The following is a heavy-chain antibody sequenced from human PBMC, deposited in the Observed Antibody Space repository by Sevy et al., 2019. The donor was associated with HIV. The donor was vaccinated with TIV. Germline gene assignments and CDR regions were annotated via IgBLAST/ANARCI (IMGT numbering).Heavy chain of an antibody. V-gene: IGHV3-23*01. Sequence: GGSLRLSCAVSGFSFDSYGMTWVRQAPGKGLEWVSGISGSGTRTYYADSVKGRFSISRDNSKNRLYLQMNSLRSEDQAIHYWGEGGGGHYDPDEIGYYFYYYNMDVWGKGTTVTVSS. CDR2: ISGSGTRT. J-gene: IGHJ6*03. CDR3: GEGGGGHYDPDEIGYYFYYYNMDV. CDR1: GFSFDSYG. D-gene: IGHD3-22*01.